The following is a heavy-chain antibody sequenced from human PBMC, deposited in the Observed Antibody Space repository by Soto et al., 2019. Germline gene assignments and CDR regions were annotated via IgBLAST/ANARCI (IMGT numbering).Heavy chain of an antibody. Sequence: SETLSLTCAVYGGCFSGYYWNWIRQPPGKGLEWIGEINHSGSTNYNPSLKSRVTISVDTSKNQFSLKLSSVTAADTAVYYCARRYGSCFEYWGQGTLVTVPS. CDR1: GGCFSGYY. V-gene: IGHV4-34*01. CDR2: INHSGST. CDR3: ARRYGSCFEY. J-gene: IGHJ4*02. D-gene: IGHD5-18*01.